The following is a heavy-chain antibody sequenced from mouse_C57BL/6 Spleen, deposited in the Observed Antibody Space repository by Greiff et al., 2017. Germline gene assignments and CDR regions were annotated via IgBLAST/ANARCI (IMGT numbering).Heavy chain of an antibody. Sequence: QVQLQQPGAELVKPGASVKMSCKASGYTFTSYWITWVKQRPGQGLEWIGDIYPGSGSTNYNEKFKSKATLTVDTSSSTAYMQLSSLTSEDSAVYYCARAAYYSNYVWFAYWGQGTLGTVSA. CDR3: ARAAYYSNYVWFAY. V-gene: IGHV1-55*01. CDR1: GYTFTSYW. J-gene: IGHJ3*01. D-gene: IGHD2-5*01. CDR2: IYPGSGST.